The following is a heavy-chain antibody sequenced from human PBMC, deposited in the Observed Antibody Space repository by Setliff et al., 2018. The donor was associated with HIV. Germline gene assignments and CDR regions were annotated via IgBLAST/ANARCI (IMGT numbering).Heavy chain of an antibody. Sequence: GASVKVSCKASGYTFTSYDINWVRQATGQGLEWMGWMNPNSGNTGYAQKFQGRVTITADKSTSTAYMELSSLRSEDTAVYYCARPQWELGVDYYGMDVWGQGTTVTVSS. J-gene: IGHJ6*02. D-gene: IGHD1-26*01. CDR3: ARPQWELGVDYYGMDV. V-gene: IGHV1-8*03. CDR1: GYTFTSYD. CDR2: MNPNSGNT.